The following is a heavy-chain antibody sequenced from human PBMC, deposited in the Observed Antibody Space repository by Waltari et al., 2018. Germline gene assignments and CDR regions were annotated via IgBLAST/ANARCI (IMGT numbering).Heavy chain of an antibody. J-gene: IGHJ6*02. Sequence: QVQLVQSGAEVKKPGASVKVSCKASGYTFTGYYMHWVRQAPGQGLEWMGWINPNRGGTNYAQKFQGRVTMTRDTSISTAYMELSRLRSDDTAVYYCARAPYCSSTSCYSAYGMDVWGQGTTVTVSS. CDR2: INPNRGGT. CDR1: GYTFTGYY. V-gene: IGHV1-2*02. CDR3: ARAPYCSSTSCYSAYGMDV. D-gene: IGHD2-2*02.